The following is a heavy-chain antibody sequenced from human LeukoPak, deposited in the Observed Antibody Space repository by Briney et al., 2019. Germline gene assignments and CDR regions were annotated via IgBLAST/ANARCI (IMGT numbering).Heavy chain of an antibody. Sequence: GGSLRLSCAASGFTFSSYAMSWVRQAPGKGLEWVSAIGGSGGSTYYADSVKGRFTISRDNSKNTLYLQMNSLRAEDTAVYYCAAGQQLVYFDYWGQGTLVTVSS. D-gene: IGHD6-13*01. J-gene: IGHJ4*02. CDR3: AAGQQLVYFDY. CDR2: IGGSGGST. V-gene: IGHV3-23*01. CDR1: GFTFSSYA.